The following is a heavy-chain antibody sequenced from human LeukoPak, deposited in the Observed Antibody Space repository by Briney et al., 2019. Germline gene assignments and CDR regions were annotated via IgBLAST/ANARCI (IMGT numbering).Heavy chain of an antibody. V-gene: IGHV1-2*02. CDR2: INPNSGGS. CDR3: ARGPRYGESGYDLGPY. D-gene: IGHD5-12*01. CDR1: GYTFTSYY. J-gene: IGHJ4*02. Sequence: ASVKVSCKASGYTFTSYYIHWMRQAPGQGLEWVGWINPNSGGSHYARRFQGRVTVTSDTSINTGYMELTSLTTDDTAVYYCARGPRYGESGYDLGPYWGQGTLVTVSS.